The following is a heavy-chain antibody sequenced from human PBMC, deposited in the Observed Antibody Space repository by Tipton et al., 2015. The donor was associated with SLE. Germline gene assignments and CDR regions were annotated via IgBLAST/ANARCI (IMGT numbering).Heavy chain of an antibody. CDR1: GGSISSSSYY. Sequence: LRLSCTVSGGSISSSSYYWGWIRQSPGKGLERIGYIYYSGSTNYNPSLKSRVTISVDTSKNQFSLKLSSVTAADTAVYYCAREQQGYYFDYWGQGTLVTVSS. D-gene: IGHD6-13*01. V-gene: IGHV4-61*05. J-gene: IGHJ4*02. CDR3: AREQQGYYFDY. CDR2: IYYSGST.